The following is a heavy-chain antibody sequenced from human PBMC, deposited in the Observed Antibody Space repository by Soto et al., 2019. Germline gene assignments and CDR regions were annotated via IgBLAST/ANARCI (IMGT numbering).Heavy chain of an antibody. J-gene: IGHJ4*02. CDR2: ISYDGSHK. CDR3: ARDLWRMGVAAAGIAY. Sequence: GGSLRLSCATSGFTFNTYSIHWVRQAPGKGLKWVAVISYDGSHKYYSDSVKGRFTISRDNSKNTLYLQMNSLRAEDTAVYYCARDLWRMGVAAAGIAYWGQGTLVTGSS. D-gene: IGHD6-13*01. V-gene: IGHV3-30-3*01. CDR1: GFTFNTYS.